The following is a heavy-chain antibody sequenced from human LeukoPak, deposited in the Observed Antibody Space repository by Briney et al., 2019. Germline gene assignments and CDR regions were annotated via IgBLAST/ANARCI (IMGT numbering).Heavy chain of an antibody. Sequence: GASVKVSCKASGYTFTSYGISWVRQAPGQGLEWMGWISAYNGNTNYAQKLQGRVTMTRDTSTSTVYMELSSLRSEDTAVYYCARAVGLTPFDYWGQGTLVIVSS. J-gene: IGHJ4*02. CDR1: GYTFTSYG. D-gene: IGHD1-26*01. CDR2: ISAYNGNT. V-gene: IGHV1-18*01. CDR3: ARAVGLTPFDY.